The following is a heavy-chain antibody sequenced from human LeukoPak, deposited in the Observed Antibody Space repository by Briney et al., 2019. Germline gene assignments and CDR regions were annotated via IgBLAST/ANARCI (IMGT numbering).Heavy chain of an antibody. V-gene: IGHV1-8*03. D-gene: IGHD2/OR15-2a*01. CDR2: MNPNSGNT. Sequence: ASVKVSCKASGYTFTSYDINWVRQATGQGLEWMGWMNPNSGNTGYAQKFQGRVTITRNTSISTAYMELSSLRSEDTAVYYCARPLLTGSPDAFDIWGQGTMVTVSS. CDR1: GYTFTSYD. CDR3: ARPLLTGSPDAFDI. J-gene: IGHJ3*02.